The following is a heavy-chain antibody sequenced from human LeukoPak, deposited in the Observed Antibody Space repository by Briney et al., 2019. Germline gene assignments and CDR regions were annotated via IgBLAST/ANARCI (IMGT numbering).Heavy chain of an antibody. D-gene: IGHD3-16*02. CDR1: GFSVSRNY. J-gene: IGHJ4*02. Sequence: GGSLRLSCAASGFSVSRNYMTWVRQAPGKGLEWVSVIYSGGRTDYADSVKGRFTISRDNAKNTLYLQMNSLRAEDTAVYYCARDFGALTGYIDYWGQGTLVTVSS. V-gene: IGHV3-66*01. CDR3: ARDFGALTGYIDY. CDR2: IYSGGRT.